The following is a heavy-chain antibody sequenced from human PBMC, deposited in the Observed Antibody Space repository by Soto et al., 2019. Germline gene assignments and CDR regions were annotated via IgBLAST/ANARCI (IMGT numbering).Heavy chain of an antibody. CDR1: EYTFTNYW. CDR3: AGSGDVDMFHAFDI. Sequence: GESLKISCEGSEYTFTNYWIAWVRQMPGKGLEWMGIIYPGDSDTTYSPSFQDQVSISVDKSIRTAYLHCTSLKASDSAMYFCAGSGDVDMFHAFDIWGQGTMVTVS. J-gene: IGHJ3*02. V-gene: IGHV5-51*01. CDR2: IYPGDSDT. D-gene: IGHD5-12*01.